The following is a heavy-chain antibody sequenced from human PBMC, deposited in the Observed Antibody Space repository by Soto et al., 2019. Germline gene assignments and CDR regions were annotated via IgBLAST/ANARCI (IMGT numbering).Heavy chain of an antibody. J-gene: IGHJ4*02. CDR3: ARGGGGGLFEH. Sequence: SETLSLTCAVYGGSFSGYYWSWIRQPPGKGLEWIGEIFHRESTNYNPSLKSRVTISVDTSKNQFSLKLSSVTAADTAVYYCARGGGGGLFEHWGQGVLVTVSS. D-gene: IGHD2-21*01. CDR2: IFHREST. CDR1: GGSFSGYY. V-gene: IGHV4-34*01.